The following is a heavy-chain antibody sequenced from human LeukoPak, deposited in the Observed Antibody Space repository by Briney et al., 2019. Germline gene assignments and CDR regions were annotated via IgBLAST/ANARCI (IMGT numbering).Heavy chain of an antibody. CDR2: ISSSSSYI. V-gene: IGHV3-21*01. CDR1: GFTFSSYS. Sequence: PGGSLRLSCAASGFTFSSYSMNWVRQAPGKGLEWVSSISSSSSYIYYADSVKGRFTISRDNSKNTLYLQMNSLRAEDTAVYYCARAQGRSPFDPWGQGTLVTVSS. CDR3: ARAQGRSPFDP. J-gene: IGHJ5*02.